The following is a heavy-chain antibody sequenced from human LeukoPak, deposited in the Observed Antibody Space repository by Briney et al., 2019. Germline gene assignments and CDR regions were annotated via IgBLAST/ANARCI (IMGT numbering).Heavy chain of an antibody. V-gene: IGHV3-23*01. CDR3: AKDRLKDYYYGSGSYEY. D-gene: IGHD3-10*01. CDR2: ISGSGGST. Sequence: PGGSLRLSCAASGFTFSSYAMSWVRQAPGKGLEWVSAISGSGGSTYYADSVKGRFTISRDNSKNTLYLQMNSLRAEDTAVYYCAKDRLKDYYYGSGSYEYWGQGTLVTVSS. J-gene: IGHJ4*02. CDR1: GFTFSSYA.